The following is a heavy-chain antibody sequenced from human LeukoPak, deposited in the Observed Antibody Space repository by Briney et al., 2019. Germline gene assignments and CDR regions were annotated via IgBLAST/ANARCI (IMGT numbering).Heavy chain of an antibody. CDR2: FSSDGSST. Sequence: GGSLRLSCAASGFTFSSYWMHWVRQAPGKGLVWVSRFSSDGSSTNYADSVKGRFTIPRDNAKNTLYLQMNSLRAEDTAVYYCARGATGYYFDYWGQGTLVTVSS. V-gene: IGHV3-74*01. CDR1: GFTFSSYW. D-gene: IGHD3-9*01. J-gene: IGHJ4*02. CDR3: ARGATGYYFDY.